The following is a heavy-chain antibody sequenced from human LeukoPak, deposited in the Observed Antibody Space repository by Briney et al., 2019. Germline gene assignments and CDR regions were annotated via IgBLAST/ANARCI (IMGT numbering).Heavy chain of an antibody. V-gene: IGHV3-30*04. CDR1: GFTFSNYA. D-gene: IGHD3-22*01. J-gene: IGHJ3*02. CDR3: ARAGDYYYDSSGEEAFDI. CDR2: ISYDGSNK. Sequence: PGGSLRLSCEASGFTFSNYAMSWVRQAPGKGLEWVAVISYDGSNKYYADSVMGRFTISRDNSKNTLYLQMNSLRAEDTAVYYCARAGDYYYDSSGEEAFDIWGQGTMVTVSS.